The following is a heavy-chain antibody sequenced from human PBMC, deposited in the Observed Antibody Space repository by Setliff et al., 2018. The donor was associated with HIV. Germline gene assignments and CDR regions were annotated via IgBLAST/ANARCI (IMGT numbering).Heavy chain of an antibody. CDR2: INPSIVST. CDR1: GYKFTSYY. V-gene: IGHV1-46*01. Sequence: ASVKVSCKASGYKFTSYYIHWVRQAPGQGLEWMGIINPSIVSTTYAEKFQGRVAMTRETSTGTVYMELSSLKSEDTAVYYCARRGVPQQIDLDSWGHGTLVTVSS. D-gene: IGHD3-10*01. J-gene: IGHJ5*01. CDR3: ARRGVPQQIDLDS.